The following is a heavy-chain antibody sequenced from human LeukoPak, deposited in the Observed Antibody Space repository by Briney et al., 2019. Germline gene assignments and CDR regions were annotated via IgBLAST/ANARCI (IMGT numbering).Heavy chain of an antibody. V-gene: IGHV3-23*01. Sequence: GGSLRLSCAASGFTFSSYAMSWVRQAPGKGLEGVSAISGCGGSTYYADSVKGRFTISRDNSKNTLYLQMNSLRAEDTVVYYCAKAVGYDPRYYFDYWGQGTLVTVSS. CDR3: AKAVGYDPRYYFDY. CDR1: GFTFSSYA. D-gene: IGHD5-12*01. J-gene: IGHJ4*02. CDR2: ISGCGGST.